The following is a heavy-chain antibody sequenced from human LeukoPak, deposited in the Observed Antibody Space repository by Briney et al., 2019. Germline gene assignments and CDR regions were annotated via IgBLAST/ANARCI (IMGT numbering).Heavy chain of an antibody. CDR3: ASPRSSGFPAAFDI. D-gene: IGHD3-22*01. CDR1: GGSISSSSYY. CDR2: IYYSGST. J-gene: IGHJ3*02. V-gene: IGHV4-39*01. Sequence: SETLSLTCTVSGGSISSSSYYWGWIRQPPGKGLEWIGSIYYSGSTYYNPSLKSRVTISVDTSKNQFSLKLSSVTAADTAVYYCASPRSSGFPAAFDIWGQGTMVTVSS.